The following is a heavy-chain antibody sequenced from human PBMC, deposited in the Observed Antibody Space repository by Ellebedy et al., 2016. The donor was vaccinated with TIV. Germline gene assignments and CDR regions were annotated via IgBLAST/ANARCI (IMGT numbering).Heavy chain of an antibody. J-gene: IGHJ4*02. CDR2: INHSGST. V-gene: IGHV4-34*01. CDR1: GGSISGYY. D-gene: IGHD6-19*01. Sequence: MPSETLSLTCAVYGGSISGYYWSWVRQPPGKGLEWIGDINHSGSTSYNPSLKSRVSISVDTPKKQFSLKLSSVTAADTAVYYCARAFQYSSGWAFDYWGQGTLVTVSS. CDR3: ARAFQYSSGWAFDY.